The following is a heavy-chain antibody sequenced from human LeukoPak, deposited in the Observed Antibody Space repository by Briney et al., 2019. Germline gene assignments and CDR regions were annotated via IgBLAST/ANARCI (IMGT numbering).Heavy chain of an antibody. Sequence: GGSLRLSCAASGFAFSTYWMNWIRRAPGKGLEWVANIKQDGSEKYYLDSVKGRFTISRDNAKSLLYLHMSSLRAEDTAVYYCAKPITITGATDGFDIWGQGAKVIVSS. CDR2: IKQDGSEK. CDR3: AKPITITGATDGFDI. J-gene: IGHJ3*02. D-gene: IGHD5-12*01. V-gene: IGHV3-7*01. CDR1: GFAFSTYW.